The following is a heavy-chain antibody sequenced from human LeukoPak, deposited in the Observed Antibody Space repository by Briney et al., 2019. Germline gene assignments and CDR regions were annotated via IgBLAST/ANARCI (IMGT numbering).Heavy chain of an antibody. CDR2: IYYSGST. J-gene: IGHJ4*02. CDR1: GGSISRYY. Sequence: SETLSLTCTVSGGSISRYYWSWIRQPPGKGLEWIGYIYYSGSTNYNPSLKSRVTISVDTSKNQFSLKLSSVTAAGTAVYYCAGYSYGYGGTDYWGQGTLVTVSS. V-gene: IGHV4-59*01. D-gene: IGHD5-18*01. CDR3: AGYSYGYGGTDY.